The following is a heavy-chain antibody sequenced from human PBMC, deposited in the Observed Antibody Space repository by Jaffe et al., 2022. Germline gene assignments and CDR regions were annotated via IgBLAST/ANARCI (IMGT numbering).Heavy chain of an antibody. Sequence: QVQLVQSGAEVKKPGASVKVSCKASGYTFTGYYMHWVRQAPGQGLEWMGRINPNSGGTNYAQKFQGRVTMTRDTSISTAYMELSRLRSDDTAVYYCARVKYYYGSGSYLPPMKSDAFDIWGQGTMVTVSS. CDR3: ARVKYYYGSGSYLPPMKSDAFDI. CDR2: INPNSGGT. V-gene: IGHV1-2*06. CDR1: GYTFTGYY. J-gene: IGHJ3*02. D-gene: IGHD3-10*01.